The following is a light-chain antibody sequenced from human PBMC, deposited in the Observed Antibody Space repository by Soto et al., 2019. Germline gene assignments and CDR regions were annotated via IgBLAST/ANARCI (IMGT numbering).Light chain of an antibody. CDR1: QDISNY. V-gene: IGKV1-33*01. J-gene: IGKJ5*01. Sequence: DIKMTQSPSSLSASVGARVTITSQASQDISNYLNWYQQKPGKAPKLLIYDASNLETGVPSRFSGSGSGTDFTFTISSLQPEDIATYYCQQYDNLPPITLGQGTRLEIK. CDR3: QQYDNLPPIT. CDR2: DAS.